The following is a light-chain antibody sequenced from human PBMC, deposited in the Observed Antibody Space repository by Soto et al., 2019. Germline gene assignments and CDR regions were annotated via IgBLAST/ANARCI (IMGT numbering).Light chain of an antibody. CDR3: QQYMSSVT. J-gene: IGKJ1*01. Sequence: EIVLTQSPGSLSLSPVERATLSCRASQSVDSTFFAWYQKKPGQAPRLLMYGVSKRATGIPDRFSGSGSGTDFTLTISRLEPEDCAVYYCQQYMSSVTFGQGTRVEIK. CDR1: QSVDSTF. CDR2: GVS. V-gene: IGKV3-20*01.